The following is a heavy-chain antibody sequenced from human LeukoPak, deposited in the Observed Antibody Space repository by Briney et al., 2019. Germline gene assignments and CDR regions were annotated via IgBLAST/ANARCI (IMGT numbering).Heavy chain of an antibody. Sequence: PSETLSLTCTVSGGSISSSSYYWGWIRQPPGKGLEWIGSIYYRGSTYYNPSLKSRVTISVDTSKNQFSLKLSSVTAADTAVYYCARVRGSYYGGDAFDIWGQGTMVTVSS. CDR1: GGSISSSSYY. V-gene: IGHV4-39*07. CDR2: IYYRGST. D-gene: IGHD1-26*01. CDR3: ARVRGSYYGGDAFDI. J-gene: IGHJ3*02.